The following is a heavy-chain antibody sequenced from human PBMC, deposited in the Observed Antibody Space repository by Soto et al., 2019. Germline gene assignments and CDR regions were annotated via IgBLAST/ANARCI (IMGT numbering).Heavy chain of an antibody. D-gene: IGHD6-19*01. J-gene: IGHJ4*02. Sequence: EVQLVESEGGLVQPGGSLRLSCAASGFTFSSYEMNWVRQAPGKGLEWVSYISSSGSTIYYADSVKGRFTISRDNAKNSLYLQMNSLRAEDTAVYYCARSKWSSGWYGRGYYFDYWGQGTLVTVSS. CDR3: ARSKWSSGWYGRGYYFDY. V-gene: IGHV3-48*03. CDR2: ISSSGSTI. CDR1: GFTFSSYE.